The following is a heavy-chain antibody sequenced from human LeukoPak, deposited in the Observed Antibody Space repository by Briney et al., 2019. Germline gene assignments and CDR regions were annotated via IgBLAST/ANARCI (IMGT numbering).Heavy chain of an antibody. D-gene: IGHD3-10*01. J-gene: IGHJ4*02. CDR2: IHYSGST. CDR3: ARERSGSYYENFDY. CDR1: GASISSGDYY. Sequence: PSETLSLTCTVSGASISSGDYYWRWIRQPAGKGLEYLGYIHYSGSTYYNPSLKSRFTISVDTSKNQFSLTLSSVTAADTAVYYCARERSGSYYENFDYWGQGTLVTVSS. V-gene: IGHV4-30-4*01.